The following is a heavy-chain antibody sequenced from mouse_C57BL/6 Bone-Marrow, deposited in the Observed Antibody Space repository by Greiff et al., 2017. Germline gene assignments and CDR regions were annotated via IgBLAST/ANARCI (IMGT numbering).Heavy chain of an antibody. CDR1: GYTFTDYY. D-gene: IGHD3-2*02. CDR2: INPYNGGT. J-gene: IGHJ4*01. V-gene: IGHV1-19*01. Sequence: EVQLQQSGPVLVKPGASVKMSCKASGYTFTDYYMNWVKQSHGKSLEWIGVINPYNGGTSYNQKFKGKATLTVDKSSSTAYMELNSLTSEDSAVYYCARGENSSGYYYAMDYWGQGTSVTVSS. CDR3: ARGENSSGYYYAMDY.